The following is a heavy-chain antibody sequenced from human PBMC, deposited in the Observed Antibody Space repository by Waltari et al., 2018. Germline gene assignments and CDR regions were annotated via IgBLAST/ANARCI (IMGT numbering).Heavy chain of an antibody. CDR3: AIGFESGSDLGLDV. CDR1: GYDFRHYK. V-gene: IGHV1-3*01. CDR2: INPGDCDI. Sequence: QVQLAQSGSEVKKPGASVKVSCKASGYDFRHYKIHWVRQAPGQRLEWMAWINPGDCDINHSQKFQGRLTITTVTSATTAYMELSSLRSEDTAVYFCAIGFESGSDLGLDVWGPGTTVIAS. J-gene: IGHJ6*02. D-gene: IGHD3-10*01.